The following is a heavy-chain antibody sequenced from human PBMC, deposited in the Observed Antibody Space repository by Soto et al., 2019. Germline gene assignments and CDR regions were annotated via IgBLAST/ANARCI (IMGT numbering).Heavy chain of an antibody. CDR2: IKQDGSER. CDR3: AGDPGLTGPTGRD. J-gene: IGHJ4*02. Sequence: EVQLVESGGGLVQPGGSLRLSCAASGFTFSNYWMSWVRQAPGKGLEWVANIKQDGSERYYLDSVKGRFTISRDNAEKSLDLQMKSLGAEETALYYCAGDPGLTGPTGRDLGQGTLVTVSS. CDR1: GFTFSNYW. V-gene: IGHV3-7*01.